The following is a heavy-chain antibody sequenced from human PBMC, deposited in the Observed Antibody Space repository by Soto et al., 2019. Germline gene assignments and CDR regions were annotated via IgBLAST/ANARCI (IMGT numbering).Heavy chain of an antibody. CDR3: ARVLRRNDWMLYGMDV. CDR1: GGTFSSYA. CDR2: IIPIFGTA. D-gene: IGHD1-1*01. J-gene: IGHJ6*02. Sequence: ASVKVSCKASGGTFSSYAISWVRQAPGQGLEWMGGIIPIFGTANYAQKFQGRVTITADESTSTAYMELSSLRSEDTAVYYCARVLRRNDWMLYGMDVWGQGTTVTVSS. V-gene: IGHV1-69*13.